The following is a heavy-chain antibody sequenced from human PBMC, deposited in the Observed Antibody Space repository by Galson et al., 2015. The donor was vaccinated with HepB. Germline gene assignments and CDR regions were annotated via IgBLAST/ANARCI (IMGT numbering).Heavy chain of an antibody. CDR2: ITWKSGSR. Sequence: SLRLSCAASGFSFDDYAMHWVRQSPGKGLEWVSGITWKSGSRGYAGSVKGRFTISRDNAEKSLYLLMNSLRPEDTAFYYCARQTADFFDSWGQGTLVTVSS. CDR1: GFSFDDYA. CDR3: ARQTADFFDS. J-gene: IGHJ4*02. V-gene: IGHV3-9*01. D-gene: IGHD3-3*01.